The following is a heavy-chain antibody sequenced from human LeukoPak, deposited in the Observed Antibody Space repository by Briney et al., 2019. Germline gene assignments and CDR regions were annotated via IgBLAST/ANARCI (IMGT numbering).Heavy chain of an antibody. Sequence: SETLSLTCAVYGGSFSGYYWSWIRQPPGKGLEWIGEINHSGSTNYNPSLKSRVTISVDTSKNQFSLKLSSVTAADTAVYYCASRRSIVGATTSPHFDYWGQGTLVTVSS. J-gene: IGHJ4*02. D-gene: IGHD1-26*01. CDR1: GGSFSGYY. V-gene: IGHV4-34*01. CDR2: INHSGST. CDR3: ASRRSIVGATTSPHFDY.